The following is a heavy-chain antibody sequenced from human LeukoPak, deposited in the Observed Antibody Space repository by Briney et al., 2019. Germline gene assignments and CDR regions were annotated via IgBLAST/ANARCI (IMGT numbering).Heavy chain of an antibody. CDR3: ARVRYYDILTGYLHTGDYYGMDV. D-gene: IGHD3-9*01. J-gene: IGHJ6*02. CDR1: GYTFTSYY. Sequence: ASVKVSCKASGYTFTSYYMHWVRQAPGQGLEWMGIINPSGGSTSYAQKFQGRVTMTRDTSTSTVYMELSSLRSEDTAVYYCARVRYYDILTGYLHTGDYYGMDVWGQGTTVTVSS. V-gene: IGHV1-46*01. CDR2: INPSGGST.